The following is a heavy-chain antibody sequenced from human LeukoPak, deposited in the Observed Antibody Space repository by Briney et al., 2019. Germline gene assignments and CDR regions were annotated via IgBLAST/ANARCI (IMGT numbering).Heavy chain of an antibody. D-gene: IGHD3-10*01. CDR3: AREGSGSSQNWGYYYYYMDV. CDR1: GFTFSSYW. Sequence: GGSLRLSCAASGFTFSSYWMHWVRQAPGKGLVWVSRIKTDGSSTSYADSVKGRFTISRDNAKNSLYLQMNSLRAEDTAVYYCAREGSGSSQNWGYYYYYMDVWGKGTTVTVSS. J-gene: IGHJ6*03. V-gene: IGHV3-74*01. CDR2: IKTDGSST.